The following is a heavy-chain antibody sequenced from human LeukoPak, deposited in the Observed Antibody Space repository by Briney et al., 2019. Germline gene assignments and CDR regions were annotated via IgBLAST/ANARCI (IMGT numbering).Heavy chain of an antibody. CDR2: VYYSGST. J-gene: IGHJ4*02. D-gene: IGHD7-27*01. CDR3: ATNTGTVFDY. V-gene: IGHV4-59*01. CDR1: GDFITASY. Sequence: PSETLSLTCTVSGDFITASYWSWIWQPPGKGLEWIGYVYYSGSTEYNPSLRSRVTISLEMSKHQFSLNVTSVTAADTAVYYCATNTGTVFDYWGQGALVTVSS.